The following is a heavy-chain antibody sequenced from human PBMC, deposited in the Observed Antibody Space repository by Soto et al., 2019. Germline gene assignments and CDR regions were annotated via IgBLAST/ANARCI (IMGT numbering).Heavy chain of an antibody. CDR1: GYSFTSYW. D-gene: IGHD6-13*01. CDR3: AREIAAAGIYYYGMDV. J-gene: IGHJ6*02. CDR2: IYPGDSDT. Sequence: PGESLKISCKGSGYSFTSYWIGWVRQMPGKGLEWMGIIYPGDSDTRYSPSFQGQVTISADKSISTAYLQWSSLKASDTAMYYCAREIAAAGIYYYGMDVWRQGTTVTVSS. V-gene: IGHV5-51*01.